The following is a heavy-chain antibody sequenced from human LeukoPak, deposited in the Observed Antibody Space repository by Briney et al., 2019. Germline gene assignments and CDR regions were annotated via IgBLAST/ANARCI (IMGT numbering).Heavy chain of an antibody. Sequence: ASVKVSCKVSGYYFTNYGISWVRQAPGQGLEWMAWISGYNGYTKYAQKVQDRVTLTTDTSTSTAYMELRSLRYDDTAVYYCARVNDDYGDYNIDYWGQGTLVTVSS. CDR3: ARVNDDYGDYNIDY. V-gene: IGHV1-18*01. CDR2: ISGYNGYT. CDR1: GYYFTNYG. J-gene: IGHJ4*02. D-gene: IGHD4-17*01.